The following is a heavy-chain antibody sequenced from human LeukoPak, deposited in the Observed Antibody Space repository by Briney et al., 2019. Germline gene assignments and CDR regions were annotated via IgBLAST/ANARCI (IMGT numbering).Heavy chain of an antibody. J-gene: IGHJ4*02. D-gene: IGHD2-21*01. CDR2: ISSSSSYI. Sequence: PGGSLRLSCAASGFTFSSYSMNWVRQAPGKGLEWASSISSSSSYIYYADSVKGRFTISRDNAKNSLYLQMNSLRAEDTAVYYCARGGCGGDCFDYWGQGTLVTVSS. CDR3: ARGGCGGDCFDY. CDR1: GFTFSSYS. V-gene: IGHV3-21*01.